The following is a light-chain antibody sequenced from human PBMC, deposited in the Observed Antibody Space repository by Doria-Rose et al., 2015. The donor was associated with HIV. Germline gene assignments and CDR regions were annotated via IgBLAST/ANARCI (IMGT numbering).Light chain of an antibody. V-gene: IGLV2-14*03. CDR2: DVT. CDR1: SSDVGYYKY. Sequence: LTQPASVSGSPGQSITISCTGTSSDVGYYKYVSWYQQYPGKAPKLIISDVTKRPSGVSDRFSGSKSGNTASLAISGLQAEDEAEYFCSSYTSGTSFVFGGGTKLT. J-gene: IGLJ2*01. CDR3: SSYTSGTSFV.